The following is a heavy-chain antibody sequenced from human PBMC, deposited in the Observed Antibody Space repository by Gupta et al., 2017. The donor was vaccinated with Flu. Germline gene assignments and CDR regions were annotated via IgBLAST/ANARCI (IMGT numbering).Heavy chain of an antibody. D-gene: IGHD3-16*01. CDR2: MNTYNGDT. Sequence: GLEWMGWMNTYNGDTNYAQKFQGRVTMTTDTSATTAYMELTTLRSDDTAVYYCARTLTGGHYYGIDVWGQGTTVTVSS. J-gene: IGHJ6*02. V-gene: IGHV1-18*01. CDR3: ARTLTGGHYYGIDV.